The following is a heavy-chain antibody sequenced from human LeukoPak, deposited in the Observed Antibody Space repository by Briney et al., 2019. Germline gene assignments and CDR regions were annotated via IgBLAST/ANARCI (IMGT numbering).Heavy chain of an antibody. CDR2: IYYSGST. CDR1: GGSISSYY. CDR3: ARHLALDY. J-gene: IGHJ4*02. V-gene: IGHV4-59*08. Sequence: SETLSLTCAVSGGSISSYYWSWIRQPPRKGLEWIGYIYYSGSTNYNPSLKSRVTISVDTSKNQFSLKLSSVTAADTAVYYCARHLALDYWGQGTLVTVSS.